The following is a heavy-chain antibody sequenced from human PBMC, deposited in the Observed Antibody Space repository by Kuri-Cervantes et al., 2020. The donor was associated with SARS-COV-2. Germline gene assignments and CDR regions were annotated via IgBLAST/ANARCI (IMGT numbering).Heavy chain of an antibody. CDR3: ARGPSAMATISYNWFDP. Sequence: SVKVSCKASGGTFSSYAISWVRQAPGQGLEWMGGIIPIFGTANYAQKFQGRVTITADESTSTAYMELSSLRPEVTAVYYCARGPSAMATISYNWFDPWGQGTLVTVSS. V-gene: IGHV1-69*13. CDR1: GGTFSSYA. D-gene: IGHD5-24*01. CDR2: IIPIFGTA. J-gene: IGHJ5*02.